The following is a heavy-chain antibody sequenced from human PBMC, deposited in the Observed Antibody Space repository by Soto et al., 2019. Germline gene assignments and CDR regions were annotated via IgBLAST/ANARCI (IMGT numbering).Heavy chain of an antibody. D-gene: IGHD2-2*01. V-gene: IGHV1-46*03. CDR3: ARDFQRPTPRGVPAAKYYFDY. CDR1: GSTFPSSY. CDR2: INLSGGST. Sequence: RLRPGPGVKNPGASVKVSCKAFGSTFPSSYMPWVRKPPGQGLGWLGIINLSGGSTGYAQKFQGRVTMTRDTSTSTVYMELSSLRSEDTAVYYCARDFQRPTPRGVPAAKYYFDYWGQGTLVTVSS. J-gene: IGHJ4*02.